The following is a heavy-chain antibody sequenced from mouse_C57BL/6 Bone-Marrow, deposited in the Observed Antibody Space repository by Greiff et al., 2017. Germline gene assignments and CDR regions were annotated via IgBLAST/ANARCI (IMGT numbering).Heavy chain of an antibody. CDR3: ARGLERFAY. CDR1: GYTFTSYW. Sequence: QVQLKQPGAELVRPGTSVKLSCKASGYTFTSYWMHWVKQRPGQGLEWIGVIDPSDSYTNYNQKFKGKATLTVDTSSSTAYMQLSSLTSEDSAVYYCARGLERFAYWGQGTLVTVSA. CDR2: IDPSDSYT. V-gene: IGHV1-59*01. J-gene: IGHJ3*01. D-gene: IGHD4-1*01.